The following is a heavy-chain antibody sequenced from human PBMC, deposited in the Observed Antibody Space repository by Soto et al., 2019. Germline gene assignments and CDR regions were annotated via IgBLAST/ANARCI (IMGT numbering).Heavy chain of an antibody. CDR1: GFTFSDYY. D-gene: IGHD6-19*01. V-gene: IGHV3-11*01. CDR3: ARRIAVPGHDY. J-gene: IGHJ4*02. CDR2: ISSSGTTI. Sequence: QVQLVESGGGLVKPGGSLRLSCAASGFTFSDYYMSWIRQAPGKGLEWVSYISSSGTTIYYVDSVKGRFTISRDNAKNSRSMQMNSLRAEDTGVYYCARRIAVPGHDYWGQGTLVTVSS.